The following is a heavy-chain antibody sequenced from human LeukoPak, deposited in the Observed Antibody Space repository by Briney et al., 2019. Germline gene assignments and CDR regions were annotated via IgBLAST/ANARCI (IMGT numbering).Heavy chain of an antibody. Sequence: GESLKIPCKGSGYSFTSYWIGWVRQMPGKGLEWMGIIYPGNSDTRYSPSFQGQVTISADKSISTAYLQWSSLKASDTAMYYCARTNIYEHFDYWGQGTLVTVSS. D-gene: IGHD2/OR15-2a*01. CDR2: IYPGNSDT. V-gene: IGHV5-51*01. J-gene: IGHJ4*02. CDR3: ARTNIYEHFDY. CDR1: GYSFTSYW.